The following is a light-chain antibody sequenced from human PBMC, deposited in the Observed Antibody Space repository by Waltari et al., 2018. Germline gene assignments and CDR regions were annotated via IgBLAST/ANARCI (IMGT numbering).Light chain of an antibody. CDR2: RNP. CDR1: RSDSGNTY. V-gene: IGLV1-47*01. J-gene: IGLJ2*01. CDR3: ASWDDRLGGVL. Sequence: QSVLPQPPSASGTPGPKVTLPCSGGRSDSGNTYVYWYPTPPGTPPNPLIYRNPQRPSGVPDRSAASKSGTSASLAISGLRYEDEAIYYCASWDDRLGGVLFGGGTKLTVL.